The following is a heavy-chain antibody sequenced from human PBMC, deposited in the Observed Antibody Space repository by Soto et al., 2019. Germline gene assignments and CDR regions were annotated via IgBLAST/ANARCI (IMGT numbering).Heavy chain of an antibody. V-gene: IGHV4-31*03. J-gene: IGHJ5*02. CDR2: IYYSGST. CDR3: ARYQAEWCGELFAPNWFDP. D-gene: IGHD3-10*01. CDR1: GGSISSGGYY. Sequence: QVQLQESGPGLVKPSQTLSLTCTVSGGSISSGGYYWSWIRQHPGKGLEWIGYIYYSGSTYYNPSLKSRVTISVDTSKNQFSLKLSSVTAADTAVYYCARYQAEWCGELFAPNWFDPWGQGTLVTVSS.